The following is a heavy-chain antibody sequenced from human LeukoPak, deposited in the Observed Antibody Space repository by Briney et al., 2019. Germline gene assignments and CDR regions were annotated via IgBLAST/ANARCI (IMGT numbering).Heavy chain of an antibody. J-gene: IGHJ4*02. CDR2: ISGSGGNT. V-gene: IGHV3-23*01. CDR3: AKGGSWYRPTFFDY. CDR1: GFTFSSYE. D-gene: IGHD6-13*01. Sequence: GSLRLSCAASGFTFSSYEMNWVRQAPGKGLEWVSAISGSGGNTYYADSVKGRFTISRDNPKNKFYLQMNSLRVEDTAVYYCAKGGSWYRPTFFDYWGQGTLVTVSS.